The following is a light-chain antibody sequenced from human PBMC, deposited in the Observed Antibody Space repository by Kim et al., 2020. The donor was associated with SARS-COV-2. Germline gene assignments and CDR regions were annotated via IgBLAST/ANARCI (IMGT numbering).Light chain of an antibody. CDR2: SNN. Sequence: ELTKPPSASGTPGQRVTISCSGSSSNIGSNTVNWYQQLPGTAPKLLIYSNNQRPSGVPDRFSGSKSGTSASLAISGLQSDDEADYYCALWDDSLNGVFGGGTKVTVL. V-gene: IGLV1-44*01. J-gene: IGLJ3*02. CDR1: SSNIGSNT. CDR3: ALWDDSLNGV.